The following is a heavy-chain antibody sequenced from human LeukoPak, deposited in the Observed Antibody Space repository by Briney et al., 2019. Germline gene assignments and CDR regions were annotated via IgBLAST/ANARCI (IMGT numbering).Heavy chain of an antibody. J-gene: IGHJ5*02. CDR2: IYTSGST. D-gene: IGHD2-2*01. Sequence: PSQTLSLTCTVSGGSISSGNYYWSWIRQPAGKGLEWIGRIYTSGSTNYNPSLKSRVTISVDTSKNQFSLKLSSVTAADTAVYYCARETVVVSWFDPWGQGTLVTVSS. CDR1: GGSISSGNYY. CDR3: ARETVVVSWFDP. V-gene: IGHV4-61*02.